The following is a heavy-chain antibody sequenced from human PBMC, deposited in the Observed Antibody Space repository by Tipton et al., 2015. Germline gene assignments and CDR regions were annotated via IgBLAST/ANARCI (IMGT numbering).Heavy chain of an antibody. Sequence: TLSLTCTVSGGSVSSGSSYWTWIRQPPGKALEWIGYINHSGSTNYNPSLKRRVTMSLDTTKNQFTLKLTSVTAADTAVYYCARLSGFWSHSLYSWRQGSLVTVSS. J-gene: IGHJ4*02. CDR1: GGSVSSGSSY. V-gene: IGHV4-61*01. D-gene: IGHD3-3*01. CDR3: ARLSGFWSHSLYS. CDR2: INHSGST.